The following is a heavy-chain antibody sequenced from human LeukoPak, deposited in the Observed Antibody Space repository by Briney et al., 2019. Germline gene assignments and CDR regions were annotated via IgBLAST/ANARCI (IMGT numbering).Heavy chain of an antibody. Sequence: PGGSLRLSCAASGFTFSSYAMSWVRQAPGKGLEWVSVIYGSGTTTYYADSVRGRFTISRDSSKSTMYLQMNSLRVEDTAVYYCAKRLTASSTWTSLDPWGQGTLVTVSS. CDR2: IYGSGTTT. J-gene: IGHJ5*02. D-gene: IGHD1-1*01. CDR1: GFTFSSYA. V-gene: IGHV3-23*01. CDR3: AKRLTASSTWTSLDP.